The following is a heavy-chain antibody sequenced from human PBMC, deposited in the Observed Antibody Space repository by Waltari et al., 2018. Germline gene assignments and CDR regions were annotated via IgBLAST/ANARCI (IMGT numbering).Heavy chain of an antibody. Sequence: EVQLVESGGGLVQPGGSLRLSCAASGFTFSSYEMNWVRQAPGKGREWDSYITGGGKAIYYADSVKGRFTISRENTKNSLYLQMNSLRAEDTAVYYCARDLGLRRDYWGQGTLVTVSS. CDR1: GFTFSSYE. V-gene: IGHV3-48*03. J-gene: IGHJ4*02. D-gene: IGHD4-17*01. CDR3: ARDLGLRRDY. CDR2: ITGGGKAI.